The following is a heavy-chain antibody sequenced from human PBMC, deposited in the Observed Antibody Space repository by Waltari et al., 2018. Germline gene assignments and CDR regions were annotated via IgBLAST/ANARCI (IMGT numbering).Heavy chain of an antibody. CDR1: GFTFSSYG. V-gene: IGHV3-30*18. D-gene: IGHD3-9*01. CDR2: ISYDGSNK. CDR3: AKSHVLRYFAVGY. J-gene: IGHJ4*02. Sequence: QVQLVESGGGVVQPGRSLRLSCAASGFTFSSYGMHWVRQAPGKGLEWVAVISYDGSNKYYAASVKGRFTTSRDNSKNTLYLQMNSLRAEDTAVYYCAKSHVLRYFAVGYWGQGTLVTVSS.